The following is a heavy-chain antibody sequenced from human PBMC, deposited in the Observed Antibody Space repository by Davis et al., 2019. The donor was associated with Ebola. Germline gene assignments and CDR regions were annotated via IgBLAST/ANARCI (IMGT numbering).Heavy chain of an antibody. V-gene: IGHV3-30-3*01. Sequence: GESLKISCAASGFTFSSYAMHWVRQTPSKGLEWVALLSYDGSNKYYADSVKGRFTISRDNAKNSLYLQMNSLRAEDTAVYFCARDPLRKFDYWGQGTLVTVSS. CDR1: GFTFSSYA. CDR2: LSYDGSNK. CDR3: ARDPLRKFDY. J-gene: IGHJ4*02.